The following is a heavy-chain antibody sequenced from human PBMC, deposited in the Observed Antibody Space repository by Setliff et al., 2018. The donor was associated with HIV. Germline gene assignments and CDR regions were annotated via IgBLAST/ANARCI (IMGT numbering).Heavy chain of an antibody. V-gene: IGHV4-34*01. D-gene: IGHD5-12*01. CDR1: GGSFSGYY. J-gene: IGHJ3*02. CDR3: ARGKSGSYDAYDM. CDR2: INHSGST. Sequence: KPSETLSLTCAVYGGSFSGYYWSWIRQPPGKGLEWIGEINHSGSTNYNPSLKSRVTISVDTSKNHFSLKLRSVTAADTAVYYCARGKSGSYDAYDMWGQGTMVTVSS.